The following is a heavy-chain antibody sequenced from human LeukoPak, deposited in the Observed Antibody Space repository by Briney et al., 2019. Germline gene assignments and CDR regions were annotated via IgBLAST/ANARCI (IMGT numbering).Heavy chain of an antibody. CDR1: GGTFSSYA. Sequence: SVEVSCKASGGTFSSYAISWVRQAPGQGLEWMGGIIPIFGTANYAQKFQGRVTITTDESTSTAYMELSSLRSEDTAVYYCAKNRDSHYYMDVWGKGTTVTVSS. J-gene: IGHJ6*03. CDR2: IIPIFGTA. D-gene: IGHD1-14*01. V-gene: IGHV1-69*05. CDR3: AKNRDSHYYMDV.